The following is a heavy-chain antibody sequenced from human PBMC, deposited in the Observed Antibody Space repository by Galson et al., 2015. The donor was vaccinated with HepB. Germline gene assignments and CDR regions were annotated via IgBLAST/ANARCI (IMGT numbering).Heavy chain of an antibody. V-gene: IGHV3-23*01. CDR2: ISGSGGST. CDR3: AKAARGIAAGGTQKTNYYYYYMDV. J-gene: IGHJ6*03. CDR1: GFTFSSYA. Sequence: SLRLSCAASGFTFSSYAMSWVRQAPGKGLEWISTISGSGGSTNYADSVKGRFTFSRDNSKNTLYLQMNSLRDDDTAVYYCAKAARGIAAGGTQKTNYYYYYMDVWGKGTTVSVSS. D-gene: IGHD6-13*01.